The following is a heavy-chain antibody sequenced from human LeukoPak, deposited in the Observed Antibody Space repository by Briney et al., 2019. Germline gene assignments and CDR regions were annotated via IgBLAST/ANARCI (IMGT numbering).Heavy chain of an antibody. CDR1: GGTFISYA. D-gene: IGHD6-19*01. Sequence: ASVKVSCKASGGTFISYAISWVRQAPGQGLEWMGWISAYNGNTNYAQKLQGRVTMTTDTSTSTAYMELRSLRSDDTAVYYCAIVADRGFDYWGQGTLVTVSS. V-gene: IGHV1-18*01. J-gene: IGHJ4*02. CDR3: AIVADRGFDY. CDR2: ISAYNGNT.